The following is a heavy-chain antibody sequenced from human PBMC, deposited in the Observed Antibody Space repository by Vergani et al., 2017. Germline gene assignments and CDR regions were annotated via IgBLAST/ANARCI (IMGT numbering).Heavy chain of an antibody. CDR1: GGSISSGDYY. J-gene: IGHJ6*02. CDR2: IYYSGST. V-gene: IGHV4-30-4*01. D-gene: IGHD6-19*01. CDR3: ARERVAVATKGLTHYYYGMDV. Sequence: QVQLQESGPGLVKPSQTLSLTCTVSGGSISSGDYYWSWIRQPPGKGLEWIGYIYYSGSTYYNPSLKSRVTISVDTSKNQFSLKLSSVTAADTAVYYCARERVAVATKGLTHYYYGMDVWGQGTTVTVSS.